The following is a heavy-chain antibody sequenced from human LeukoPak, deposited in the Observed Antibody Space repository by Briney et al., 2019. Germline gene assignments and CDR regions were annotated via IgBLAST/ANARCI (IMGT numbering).Heavy chain of an antibody. Sequence: ASVKVSCKASGGTFSSYTISWVRQAPGQGLEWIGRIIPILGIANYAQKFQGRVTITADKSTSTAYMELSSLRSEDTAVYYCASSVDTAMVTTTYYYGMDVWGQGTTVTVSS. CDR2: IIPILGIA. J-gene: IGHJ6*02. CDR3: ASSVDTAMVTTTYYYGMDV. D-gene: IGHD5-18*01. CDR1: GGTFSSYT. V-gene: IGHV1-69*02.